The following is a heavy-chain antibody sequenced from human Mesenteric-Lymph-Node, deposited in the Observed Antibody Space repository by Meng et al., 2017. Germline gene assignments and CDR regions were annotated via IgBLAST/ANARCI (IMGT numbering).Heavy chain of an antibody. J-gene: IGHJ4*02. D-gene: IGHD1-26*01. CDR2: IYYSGST. V-gene: IGHV4-59*01. CDR3: ARFDVSGSYSSTKGPFDY. Sequence: SETLSLTCAVYGGSFSGYYWSWIRQPPGKGLEWIGYIYYSGSTNYNPSLKSRVTISVDTSKNQFSLKLSSVTAADTAMYYCARFDVSGSYSSTKGPFDYWGQGTLVTVSS. CDR1: GGSFSGYY.